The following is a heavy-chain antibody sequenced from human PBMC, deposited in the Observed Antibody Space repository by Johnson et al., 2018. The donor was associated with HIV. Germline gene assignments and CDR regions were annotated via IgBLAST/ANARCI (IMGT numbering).Heavy chain of an antibody. CDR2: ISWNSGSI. Sequence: VQLVESGGGLVQPGRSLRLSCAASGFTFDDYAMHWVRQAPGKGLEWVSGISWNSGSIGYADSVKGRFTISRDNAKNSLYLQMNSLRAEDTAIYYCAKEGYDYVWGSYRYTFGAFDIWGQGTMVTVSS. CDR3: AKEGYDYVWGSYRYTFGAFDI. J-gene: IGHJ3*02. D-gene: IGHD3-16*02. CDR1: GFTFDDYA. V-gene: IGHV3-9*01.